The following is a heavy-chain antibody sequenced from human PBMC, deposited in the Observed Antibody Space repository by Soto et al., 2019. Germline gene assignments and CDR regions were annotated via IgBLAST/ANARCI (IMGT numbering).Heavy chain of an antibody. V-gene: IGHV1-46*01. CDR1: GGTFSSYA. Sequence: ASVKVSCKASGGTFSSYAISWVRQAPGQGLEWMGGINPICGSTSYAQKFQGRVTMTRDTSTSTVYMELSSLRSEDTALYYCARAIGIAVAAISLEPYDYWGQGTLVTVSS. CDR2: INPICGST. D-gene: IGHD6-19*01. J-gene: IGHJ4*02. CDR3: ARAIGIAVAAISLEPYDY.